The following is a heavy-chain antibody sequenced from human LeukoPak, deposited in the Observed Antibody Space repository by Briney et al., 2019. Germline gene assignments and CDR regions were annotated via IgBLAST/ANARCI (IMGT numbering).Heavy chain of an antibody. J-gene: IGHJ4*02. CDR2: IYSGGNT. V-gene: IGHV3-53*01. D-gene: IGHD2-2*01. CDR1: GFTVSSDY. Sequence: PGGSLRLSCAASGFTVSSDYMSWVRQAPGKGLEWVSVIYSGGNTYYTDSVNGRFTISRDNAKNSLYLQMNSLRAEDTAVYYCARAASRRYFDYWGQGTLVTVSS. CDR3: ARAASRRYFDY.